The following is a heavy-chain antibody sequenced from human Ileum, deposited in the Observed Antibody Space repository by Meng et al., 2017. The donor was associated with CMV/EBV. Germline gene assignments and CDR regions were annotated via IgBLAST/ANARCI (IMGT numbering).Heavy chain of an antibody. CDR1: GYSFITYG. CDR3: TRGDGDHSSKFDY. J-gene: IGHJ4*02. D-gene: IGHD5-24*01. V-gene: IGHV7-4-1*02. Sequence: KTSGYSFITYGINWVLQAPGQRLEWMGWINTNTGNPTYAQDFTGRFVFSLDTSVSTTYLQINSLRTEDSAVYYCTRGDGDHSSKFDYWGQGTLVTVSS. CDR2: INTNTGNP.